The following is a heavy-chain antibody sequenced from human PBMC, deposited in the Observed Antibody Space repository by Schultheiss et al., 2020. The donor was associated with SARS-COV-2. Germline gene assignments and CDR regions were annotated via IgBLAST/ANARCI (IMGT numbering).Heavy chain of an antibody. CDR1: GFTFSSYS. CDR3: ARGGGIAAAGHYYYGMDV. D-gene: IGHD6-13*01. CDR2: INSDGSST. V-gene: IGHV3-74*01. Sequence: GGSLRLSFAASGFTFSSYSMNWVRQAPGKGLVWVSRINSDGSSTSYADSVKGRFTISRDNAKNTLYLQMNSLRAEDTAVYYCARGGGIAAAGHYYYGMDVWGQGTTVTVSS. J-gene: IGHJ6*02.